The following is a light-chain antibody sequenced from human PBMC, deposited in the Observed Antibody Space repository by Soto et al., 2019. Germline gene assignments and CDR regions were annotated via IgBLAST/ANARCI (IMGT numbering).Light chain of an antibody. Sequence: PGDRATLSCRSSQSAYSSYLSWYQQKPGQAPRLLIYGASNRATGIPDRFSGSGSGTDFTLTISVLEPEDFAVYYCQQYGTSLFTFGGGTRVEIK. CDR2: GAS. CDR3: QQYGTSLFT. CDR1: QSAYSSY. J-gene: IGKJ4*01. V-gene: IGKV3-20*01.